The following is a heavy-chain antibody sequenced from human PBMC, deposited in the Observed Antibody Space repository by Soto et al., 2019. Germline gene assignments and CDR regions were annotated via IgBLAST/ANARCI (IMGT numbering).Heavy chain of an antibody. Sequence: SVKVSCKASGGTFSSYAISWVRQAPGQGLEWMGGIIPIFGTANYAQKLQGRVTITRDTSANTAYMELSSLRSEDTAVYYCARSFVVVTDFDYWGQGTLVTVSS. CDR1: GGTFSSYA. CDR2: IIPIFGTA. CDR3: ARSFVVVTDFDY. D-gene: IGHD2-21*02. J-gene: IGHJ4*02. V-gene: IGHV1-69*05.